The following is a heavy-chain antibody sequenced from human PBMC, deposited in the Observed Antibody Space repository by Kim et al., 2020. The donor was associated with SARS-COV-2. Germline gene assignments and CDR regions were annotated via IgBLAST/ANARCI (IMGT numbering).Heavy chain of an antibody. CDR3: ARMGDDYNPSDSDFDY. Sequence: GGSLRLSCAASGFTFSDHYMDWVRQAPGKGLEWVGRIRNKPNSYTTEYAASVRGRFTISRDDSKNSLYLQMNSLKIEDTAVYHCARMGDDYNPSDSDFDYWGQGTLVTVSS. CDR2: IRNKPNSYTT. V-gene: IGHV3-72*01. J-gene: IGHJ4*02. CDR1: GFTFSDHY. D-gene: IGHD4-4*01.